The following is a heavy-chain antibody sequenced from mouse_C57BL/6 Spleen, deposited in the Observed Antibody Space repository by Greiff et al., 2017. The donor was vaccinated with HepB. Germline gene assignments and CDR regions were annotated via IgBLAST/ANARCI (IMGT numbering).Heavy chain of an antibody. D-gene: IGHD2-4*01. Sequence: VKLQESGAELARPGASVKLSCKASGYTFTSYGISWVKQRTGQGLEWIGEIYPRSGNTYYNEKFKGKATLTADKSSSTAYMELRSLTSEDSAVYFCARWVDYDGYYYAMDYWGQGTSVTVSS. CDR1: GYTFTSYG. V-gene: IGHV1-81*01. CDR3: ARWVDYDGYYYAMDY. J-gene: IGHJ4*01. CDR2: IYPRSGNT.